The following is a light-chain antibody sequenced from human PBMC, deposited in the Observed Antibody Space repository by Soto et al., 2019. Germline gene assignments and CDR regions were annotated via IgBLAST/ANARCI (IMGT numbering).Light chain of an antibody. Sequence: DIQMTQSPSTLSASAGDKVIITCRASQTISRWLAWYQQKPGKAPRLLIYMASSLESGVPSRFSGSGSGTEFTLTISSLQPDDFATYYCQQYNTYSPWAFGQGTKVEIK. V-gene: IGKV1-5*03. CDR1: QTISRW. CDR2: MAS. J-gene: IGKJ1*01. CDR3: QQYNTYSPWA.